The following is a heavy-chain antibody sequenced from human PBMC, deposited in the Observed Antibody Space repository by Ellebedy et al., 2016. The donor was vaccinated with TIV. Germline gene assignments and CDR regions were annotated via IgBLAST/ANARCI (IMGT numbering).Heavy chain of an antibody. Sequence: GGSLRLXCSASGFTFSSYAMHWVRQAPGKGLEYVSAISSNGDSTYYADSVKGRFTISRDNSKNTLYLQMNSLRAEDTAVYYCARYDYSNTFDYWGQGTLVTVSS. CDR3: ARYDYSNTFDY. D-gene: IGHD4-11*01. V-gene: IGHV3-64*04. CDR1: GFTFSSYA. J-gene: IGHJ4*02. CDR2: ISSNGDST.